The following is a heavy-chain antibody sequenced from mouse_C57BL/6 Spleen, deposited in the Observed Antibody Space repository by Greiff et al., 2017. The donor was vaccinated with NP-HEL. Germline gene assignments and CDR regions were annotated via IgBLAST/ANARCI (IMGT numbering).Heavy chain of an antibody. D-gene: IGHD2-4*01. J-gene: IGHJ1*03. CDR1: GFTFSDYG. CDR2: ISNLAYSI. V-gene: IGHV5-15*01. CDR3: ARQGMITGYWYFDV. Sequence: EVQLVESGGGLVQPGGSLKLSCAASGFTFSDYGMAWVRQAPRKGPEWVAFISNLAYSIYYADTVTGRFTISRENAKNTRYLEMSSLRSEDTAMYDCARQGMITGYWYFDVWGTGTTVTVSS.